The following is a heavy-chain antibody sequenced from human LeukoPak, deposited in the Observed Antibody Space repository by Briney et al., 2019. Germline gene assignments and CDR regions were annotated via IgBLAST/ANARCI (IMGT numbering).Heavy chain of an antibody. V-gene: IGHV3-23*01. Sequence: GGSLRLSCAASGFTFSSYAMSWVRQAPGKGLEWVSAISGSGGSTYYADSVKGRFTISRDNSKNTLNLQMNSLRAEDTAVYYCAKDLEGYCSSTSCPNWFDPWGQGTLVTVSS. CDR3: AKDLEGYCSSTSCPNWFDP. CDR1: GFTFSSYA. D-gene: IGHD2-2*01. CDR2: ISGSGGST. J-gene: IGHJ5*02.